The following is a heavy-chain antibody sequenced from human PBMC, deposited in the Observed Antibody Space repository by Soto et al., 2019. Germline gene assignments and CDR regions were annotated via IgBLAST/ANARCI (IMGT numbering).Heavy chain of an antibody. Sequence: SETLSLTCAVSGGSISSGGYSWSWIRQPPGKGLEWIGYIYHSGSTYYNPSLKSRVTISVDRSKNQFSLKLSSVTAADTAVYYCARTYSGSYRGFDYWGQGTLVTVSS. V-gene: IGHV4-30-2*01. CDR2: IYHSGST. J-gene: IGHJ4*02. CDR3: ARTYSGSYRGFDY. D-gene: IGHD1-26*01. CDR1: GGSISSGGYS.